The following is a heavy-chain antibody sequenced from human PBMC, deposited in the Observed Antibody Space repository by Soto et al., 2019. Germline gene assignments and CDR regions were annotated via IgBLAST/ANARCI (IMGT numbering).Heavy chain of an antibody. Sequence: VQLVQSGAEVKKPGSSVKVSCKASGGTFSNYPFIWVRQAPGQGLDWMGGIIPIFGTTDYGQRFQGRVTITADEYKNTAYMELSRLRSDDTAVYYCARGLYCGGGCYSHFDYWGQGTLVTVSS. J-gene: IGHJ4*02. CDR1: GGTFSNYP. D-gene: IGHD2-21*02. V-gene: IGHV1-69*01. CDR2: IIPIFGTT. CDR3: ARGLYCGGGCYSHFDY.